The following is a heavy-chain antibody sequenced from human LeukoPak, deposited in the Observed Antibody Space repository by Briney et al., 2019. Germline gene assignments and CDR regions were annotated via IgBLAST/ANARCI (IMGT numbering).Heavy chain of an antibody. CDR3: ARHVAGYYSWPDY. CDR1: GGSISSYY. CDR2: IYYSGST. J-gene: IGHJ4*02. D-gene: IGHD3-9*01. Sequence: SETLSLTCTVSGGSISSYYWSWIRQPPGKGLEWIGYIYYSGSTNYNPSLKSRVTISVDTSKNQFSLKLSPVTAADTAVYYCARHVAGYYSWPDYWGQGTLVTVSS. V-gene: IGHV4-59*08.